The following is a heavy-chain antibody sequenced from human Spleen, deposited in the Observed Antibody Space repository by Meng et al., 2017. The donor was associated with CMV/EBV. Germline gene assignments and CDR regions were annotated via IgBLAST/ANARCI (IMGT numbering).Heavy chain of an antibody. CDR2: IERDGTEK. J-gene: IGHJ4*02. V-gene: IGHV3-7*01. CDR3: AREEGDF. D-gene: IGHD3-3*01. Sequence: SLGLSLVACGFSFSSYWRSWVRQAPGKGLEWVANIERDGTEKYYVDSVKGRFTVTRDNAKNSLHLQLNSLRAEDTAVYYCAREEGDFWSQGTLVTVSS. CDR1: GFSFSSYW.